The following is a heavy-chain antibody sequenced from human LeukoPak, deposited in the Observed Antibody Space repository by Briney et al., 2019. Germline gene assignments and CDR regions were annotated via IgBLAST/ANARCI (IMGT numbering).Heavy chain of an antibody. CDR1: GYTFTGYY. CDR3: ARGDYCSSTSCLIFDY. CDR2: IIPILGIA. Sequence: SVTVSCKVSGYTFTGYYIHWVRQAPGQGLEWLGRIIPILGIANYAQKFQGRVTITADKSTSTAYMELSSLRSEDTAVYYCARGDYCSSTSCLIFDYWGQGTLVTVSS. V-gene: IGHV1-69*04. D-gene: IGHD2-2*01. J-gene: IGHJ4*02.